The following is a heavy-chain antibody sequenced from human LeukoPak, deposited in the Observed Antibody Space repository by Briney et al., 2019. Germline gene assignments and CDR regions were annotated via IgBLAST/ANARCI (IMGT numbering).Heavy chain of an antibody. V-gene: IGHV4-30-4*08. CDR1: GGSISSGDYY. J-gene: IGHJ2*01. CDR3: ARHVHYDSSGPSYWYFDL. CDR2: IYYSGST. Sequence: KPSETLSLTCTVSGGSISSGDYYWSWIRQPPGKGLEWIGYIYYSGSTSYNPSLKSRVTILVDTSKNQFSLKLSSVTAADTAVYYCARHVHYDSSGPSYWYFDLWGRGTLVTVSS. D-gene: IGHD3-22*01.